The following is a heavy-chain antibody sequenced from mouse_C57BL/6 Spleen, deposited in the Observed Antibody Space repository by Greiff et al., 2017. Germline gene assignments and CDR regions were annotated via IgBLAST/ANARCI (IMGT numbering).Heavy chain of an antibody. CDR2: IWTGGGT. D-gene: IGHD1-1*01. CDR1: GFSLTSYA. V-gene: IGHV2-9-1*01. J-gene: IGHJ4*01. CDR3: ARKVITTVVDYAMDY. Sequence: VQLQQSGPGLVAPSQSLSITCTVSGFSLTSYAISWVRQPPGKGLEWLGVIWTGGGTNYNSALKSRLSISKDNSKSPVFLKMNSLQTDDTARYYCARKVITTVVDYAMDYWGQGTSVTVSS.